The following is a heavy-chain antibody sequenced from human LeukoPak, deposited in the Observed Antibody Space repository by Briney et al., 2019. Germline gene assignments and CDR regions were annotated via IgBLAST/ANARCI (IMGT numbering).Heavy chain of an antibody. J-gene: IGHJ4*02. CDR3: ARDNLLEWSFDY. D-gene: IGHD3-3*01. CDR1: GGSFSGYY. CDR2: INHSGST. Sequence: SETLSLTCAVYGGSFSGYYWSWIRQPPGKGLEWIGEINHSGSTNYNPSLKSRVTISVDTSKNQFSLKLSSVTAADTAVYYCARDNLLEWSFDYWGQGTLVTVSS. V-gene: IGHV4-34*01.